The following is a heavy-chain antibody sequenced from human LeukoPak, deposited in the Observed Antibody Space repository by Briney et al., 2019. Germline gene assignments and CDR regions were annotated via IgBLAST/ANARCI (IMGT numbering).Heavy chain of an antibody. J-gene: IGHJ4*02. Sequence: PERSLRLSCAASGFTFNTYTMHWLRQAPGKGLEWVAVISYDGSNDYYADSEKGRFTISRDNSKNTLYLQMNSLRSEDTAVYYCARSKGGAYYYFDYWGQGTLVTVSS. CDR1: GFTFNTYT. CDR2: ISYDGSND. V-gene: IGHV3-30*01. CDR3: ARSKGGAYYYFDY. D-gene: IGHD2-21*01.